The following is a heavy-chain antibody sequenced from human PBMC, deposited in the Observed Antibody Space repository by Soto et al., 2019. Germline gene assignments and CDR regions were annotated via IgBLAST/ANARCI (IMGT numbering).Heavy chain of an antibody. V-gene: IGHV4-34*01. Sequence: QVQLQQWGAGLLKPSETLSLTCAVYGGSFSGYYWSWIRQPPGKGLEWLGEINHSGSTNYNQSLKSRVTISVDTAKNQFSLKLSSVTAADTDVYYCASLYYYGSGVDYWGQGTLVTVSS. CDR3: ASLYYYGSGVDY. J-gene: IGHJ4*02. CDR1: GGSFSGYY. CDR2: INHSGST. D-gene: IGHD3-10*01.